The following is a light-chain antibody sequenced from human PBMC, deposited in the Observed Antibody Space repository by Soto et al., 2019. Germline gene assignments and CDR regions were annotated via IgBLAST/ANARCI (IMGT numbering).Light chain of an antibody. J-gene: IGLJ1*01. CDR2: HNY. CDR3: SAWDDSLSAYV. V-gene: IGLV1-47*01. CDR1: SSNIGSDF. Sequence: QSALTQPPSASGTPGQRVTISWSGSSSNIGSDFVYWYQQLPGTAPKLLIYHNYQRPSGVPDRFSGSKSGTSGSLAISDLRSEDEADYYCSAWDDSLSAYVFGAGTKVTVL.